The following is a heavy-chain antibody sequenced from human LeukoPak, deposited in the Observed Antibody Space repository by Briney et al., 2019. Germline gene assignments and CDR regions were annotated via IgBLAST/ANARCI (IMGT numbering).Heavy chain of an antibody. V-gene: IGHV1-24*01. CDR3: ATDLPSGYDDVYFDY. CDR1: GYALITTS. J-gene: IGHJ4*02. Sequence: ASVKVSCKLSGYALITTSVHWVRQAPGKGLEWLGGFDPDEGATMYAQKFLHRISMTEDTDTDTTYMELTNLTSEDTAVYYCATDLPSGYDDVYFDYWGQGTLVTVSS. D-gene: IGHD5-12*01. CDR2: FDPDEGAT.